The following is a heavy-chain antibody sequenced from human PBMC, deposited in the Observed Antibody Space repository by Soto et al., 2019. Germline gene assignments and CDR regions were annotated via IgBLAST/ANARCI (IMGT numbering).Heavy chain of an antibody. D-gene: IGHD2-15*01. CDR2: ISGSGGST. CDR1: GFTFSSYA. J-gene: IGHJ4*02. Sequence: GGSLRLSCAASGFTFSSYAMSWVRQAPGKGLEWVSAISGSGGSTYYADSVKGRFTISRDNSKNTLYLQMNSLRAEDTAVYYCAKASRGVVVVAAPFDYWGQGTLVTVSS. CDR3: AKASRGVVVVAAPFDY. V-gene: IGHV3-23*01.